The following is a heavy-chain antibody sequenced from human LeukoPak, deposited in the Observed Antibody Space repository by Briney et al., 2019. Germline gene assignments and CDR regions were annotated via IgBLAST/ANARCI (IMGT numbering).Heavy chain of an antibody. CDR2: ISVYNGNT. Sequence: ASVKVSCKASGYTFSSYGISRVRQAPGQGLEWMGWISVYNGNTNYAQKVQGRVTMTTDTSTSTVYMELRSLRSDDTAVYYCARAGGVMVLDWYFDYWGQGTLVTVSS. V-gene: IGHV1-18*01. D-gene: IGHD3-16*02. CDR3: ARAGGVMVLDWYFDY. CDR1: GYTFSSYG. J-gene: IGHJ4*02.